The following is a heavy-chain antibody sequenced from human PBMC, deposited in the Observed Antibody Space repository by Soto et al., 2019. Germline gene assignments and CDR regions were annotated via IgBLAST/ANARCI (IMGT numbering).Heavy chain of an antibody. CDR1: GFTFSPFA. CDR2: ISGSGHST. CDR3: AKALSGRALIVGTITFDH. Sequence: HPGGSLRLSCTSFGFTFSPFAMTWVRQAPGKGLEWVSSISGSGHSTYFADSVKGRFTISRDNSKNTVYLQMNSLKAEDSAIYYCAKALSGRALIVGTITFDHWGQGALVTVSS. J-gene: IGHJ4*02. D-gene: IGHD1-26*01. V-gene: IGHV3-23*01.